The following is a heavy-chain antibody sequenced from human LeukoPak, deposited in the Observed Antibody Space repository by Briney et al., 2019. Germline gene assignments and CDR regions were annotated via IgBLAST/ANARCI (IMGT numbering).Heavy chain of an antibody. CDR2: IYYSGST. CDR1: GGSISSGGYY. CDR3: ARETRAYYYDSSGQMRGPPTH. Sequence: SETLSLTCTVSGGSISSGGYYWSWIRQHPGTGLEWIGYIYYSGSTYYNPSLKSRVTISVDTSKNQFSLKLSSVTAADTAVYYCARETRAYYYDSSGQMRGPPTHWGQGTLVTVSS. J-gene: IGHJ4*02. V-gene: IGHV4-31*03. D-gene: IGHD3-22*01.